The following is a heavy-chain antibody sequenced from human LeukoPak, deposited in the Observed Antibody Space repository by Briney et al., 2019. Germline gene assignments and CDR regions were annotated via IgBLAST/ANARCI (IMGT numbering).Heavy chain of an antibody. V-gene: IGHV3-48*03. CDR2: IDSTDTI. J-gene: IGHJ4*02. CDR1: GFTSSSYE. Sequence: PGGSLRLSCAASGFTSSSYEMNWVRQAPGKGLQWISHIDSTDTIHYADSVKGRFTISTDNAKNSLYLEMNNLRDGDTAVYYCARDDSWAFDYWGQGTLVTVSS. CDR3: ARDDSWAFDY. D-gene: IGHD2-21*02.